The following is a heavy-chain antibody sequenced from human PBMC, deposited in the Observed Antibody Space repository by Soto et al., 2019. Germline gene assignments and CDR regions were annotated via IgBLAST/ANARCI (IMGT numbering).Heavy chain of an antibody. Sequence: GASVKVSCKASGYTFTSYGISWVRQAPGQGLEWMGWISPIFGTTNYAQKFQGRVTITADESTSTAYMELSSLKTEDTAVYYCTTDGGGSYPHISWGQGTLVTVSS. CDR3: TTDGGGSYPHIS. CDR2: ISPIFGTT. D-gene: IGHD3-16*01. V-gene: IGHV1-69*13. J-gene: IGHJ4*02. CDR1: GYTFTSYG.